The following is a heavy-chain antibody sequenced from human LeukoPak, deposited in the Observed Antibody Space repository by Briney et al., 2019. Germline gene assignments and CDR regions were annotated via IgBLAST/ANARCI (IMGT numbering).Heavy chain of an antibody. D-gene: IGHD2-15*01. CDR2: ISGSGGST. V-gene: IGHV3-23*01. Sequence: GGSLRLSCAASGFTFSSYAMSWVRQAPGKGLEWVSAISGSGGSTYYADSVKGRFTISRDNSKNTLYVQMNSLRAKDTAVYYCARALVAGVTLNALDIWGQGTMVTVSS. CDR3: ARALVAGVTLNALDI. CDR1: GFTFSSYA. J-gene: IGHJ3*02.